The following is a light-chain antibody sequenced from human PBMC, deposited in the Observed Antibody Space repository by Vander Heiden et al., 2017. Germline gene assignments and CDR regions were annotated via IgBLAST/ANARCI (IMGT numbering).Light chain of an antibody. CDR2: GAS. CDR3: QQYNDYPWT. V-gene: IGKV1-16*02. Sequence: DIQMTQSASSLSASVGDRVTITRRARQGIGNYLAWIQQKPGEAPKSLIYGASSLQSGVPSKFSGSGSGTDFTLTISSLQPEDFATYYCQQYNDYPWTFGQGTKVEMK. CDR1: QGIGNY. J-gene: IGKJ1*01.